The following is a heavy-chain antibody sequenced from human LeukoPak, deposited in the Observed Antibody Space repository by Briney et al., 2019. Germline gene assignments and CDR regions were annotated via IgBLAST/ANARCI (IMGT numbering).Heavy chain of an antibody. CDR1: GFTFSSYE. V-gene: IGHV3-48*03. Sequence: TGGSLRLSCAVSGFTFSSYEMSWVRQAPGKGLEWVSYISSSGDTVSYADSVKGRFTISRDNAKNSLYLQMNSLRAEDTAVYYCARHGGDGYKYDYWGQGTLVTVSA. D-gene: IGHD5-24*01. J-gene: IGHJ4*02. CDR2: ISSSGDTV. CDR3: ARHGGDGYKYDY.